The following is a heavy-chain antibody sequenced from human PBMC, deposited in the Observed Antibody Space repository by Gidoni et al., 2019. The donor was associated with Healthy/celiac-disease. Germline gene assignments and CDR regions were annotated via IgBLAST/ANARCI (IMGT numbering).Heavy chain of an antibody. CDR1: GGTFRSYA. Sequence: QVQLVQSGAEVKKTGSSVKVYCKASGGTFRSYAISWVRQAPGQGLEWMGRTIPILGIANYAQKFQGRVTITADKSTSTAYMELSSLRSEDTAVYYCARETSTIFGVVTNFDYWGQGTLVTVSS. V-gene: IGHV1-69*04. D-gene: IGHD3-3*01. J-gene: IGHJ4*02. CDR2: TIPILGIA. CDR3: ARETSTIFGVVTNFDY.